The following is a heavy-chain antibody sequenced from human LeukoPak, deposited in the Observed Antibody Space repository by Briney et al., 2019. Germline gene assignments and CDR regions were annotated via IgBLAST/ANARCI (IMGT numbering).Heavy chain of an antibody. CDR1: GYSISSGHY. CDR2: IYYSGST. CDR3: ARDLLPEYYYDSSGYYTDDY. J-gene: IGHJ4*02. V-gene: IGHV4-38-2*02. Sequence: TASETLSLTCTVSGYSISSGHYWGWIRQPPGKGLEWIGSIYYSGSTYYNPSLKSRVTISVDTSKNQFSLKLSSVTAADTAVYYCARDLLPEYYYDSSGYYTDDYWGQGTLVTVSS. D-gene: IGHD3-22*01.